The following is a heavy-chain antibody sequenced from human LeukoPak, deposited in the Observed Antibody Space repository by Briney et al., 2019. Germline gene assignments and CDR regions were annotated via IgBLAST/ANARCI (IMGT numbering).Heavy chain of an antibody. V-gene: IGHV3-21*01. Sequence: GGSLRLSCAASGFTFSSYSMNWVRQAPGKGLEWVSSISSSSSYIYYADSVKGRFTISRDNAKNSLYLQMNGLGAEDTAVYYCARDGPWGGYFDYWGQGTLVTVSS. CDR3: ARDGPWGGYFDY. D-gene: IGHD3-16*01. CDR1: GFTFSSYS. J-gene: IGHJ4*02. CDR2: ISSSSSYI.